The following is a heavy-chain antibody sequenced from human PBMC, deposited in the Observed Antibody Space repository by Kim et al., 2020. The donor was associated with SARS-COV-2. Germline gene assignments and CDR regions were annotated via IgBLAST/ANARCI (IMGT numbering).Heavy chain of an antibody. CDR2: ISGSGGST. J-gene: IGHJ6*02. V-gene: IGHV3-23*01. Sequence: GGSLRLSCAASGFTFSSYAMSWVRQAPGKGLEWVSAISGSGGSTYYADSVKGRFTISRDNSKNTLYLQMNSLRAEDTAVYYCAKIDGYYSSSPQGDYYYGMDVWGQGTTVTVSS. CDR3: AKIDGYYSSSPQGDYYYGMDV. D-gene: IGHD6-6*01. CDR1: GFTFSSYA.